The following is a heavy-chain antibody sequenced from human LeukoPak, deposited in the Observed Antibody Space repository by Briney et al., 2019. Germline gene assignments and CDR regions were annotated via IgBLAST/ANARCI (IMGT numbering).Heavy chain of an antibody. V-gene: IGHV4-39*07. Sequence: SETLSLTCTVSGGSISSSSYYWGWIRQPPGKGLEWIGSIYYSGSTYYNPSLKSRVTISVDTSKNQFSLKLSSVTAADTAVYYCARVGSVGTFDYWGQGTLVTVSS. J-gene: IGHJ4*02. CDR2: IYYSGST. CDR1: GGSISSSSYY. CDR3: ARVGSVGTFDY. D-gene: IGHD1-26*01.